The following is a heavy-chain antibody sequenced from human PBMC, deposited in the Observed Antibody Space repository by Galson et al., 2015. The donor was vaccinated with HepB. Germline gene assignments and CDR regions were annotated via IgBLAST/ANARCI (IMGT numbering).Heavy chain of an antibody. CDR2: IYYSGST. Sequence: TLSLTCTVSGGSISSGGYYWSWIRQHPGKGLEWIGYIYYSGSTYYNPSLKSRVTISVDTSMNQFSLKLSSVTAADTAVYYCARAHRWDYGGNLQGRPITAGGWFDPWGQGTLVTVSS. J-gene: IGHJ5*02. D-gene: IGHD4-23*01. CDR3: ARAHRWDYGGNLQGRPITAGGWFDP. V-gene: IGHV4-31*03. CDR1: GGSISSGGYY.